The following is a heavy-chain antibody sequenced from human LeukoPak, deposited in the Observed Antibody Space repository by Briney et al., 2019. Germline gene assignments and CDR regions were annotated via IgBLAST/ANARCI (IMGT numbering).Heavy chain of an antibody. D-gene: IGHD4-17*01. V-gene: IGHV3-74*01. CDR2: INSDGSST. Sequence: GGSLRLSCAASGFTFSSYWMHWVRQAPGKGLVWVSRINSDGSSTSYADSVKGRFTISRDNAKNTLYLQMNSLRAEDTAVYYCARDLMGPYGDHGVLEDGYFDCWGQGTLVTVSS. CDR3: ARDLMGPYGDHGVLEDGYFDC. CDR1: GFTFSSYW. J-gene: IGHJ4*02.